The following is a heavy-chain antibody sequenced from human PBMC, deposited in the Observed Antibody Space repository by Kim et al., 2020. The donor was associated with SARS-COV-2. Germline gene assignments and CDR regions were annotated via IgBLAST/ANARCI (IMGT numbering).Heavy chain of an antibody. CDR3: AKDGGGPSDS. Sequence: GGSLRLSCAASGFTFNTYCMHWVRQAPGKGLVWVSLMNDDGRNINYADSVRGRFTISRDNATNTLYLQMNSLRPEDTAVYYCAKDGGGPSDSGCQGTVVT. V-gene: IGHV3-74*01. J-gene: IGHJ4*02. D-gene: IGHD3-16*01. CDR2: MNDDGRNI. CDR1: GFTFNTYC.